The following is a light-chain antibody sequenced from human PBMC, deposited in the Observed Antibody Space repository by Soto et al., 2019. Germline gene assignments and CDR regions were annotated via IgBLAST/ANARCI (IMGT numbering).Light chain of an antibody. CDR1: QSVSSSY. V-gene: IGKV3-20*01. CDR2: GAS. J-gene: IGKJ1*01. CDR3: QQYNNWPRT. Sequence: VLTQSPGTLSLSPGKRATLSCRASQSVSSSYLAWYQQKPGQAPRLLIYGASNRATGIPDRFSGSGSGTEFTLTISSLQSEDFAVYYCQQYNNWPRTFGQGTKVDIK.